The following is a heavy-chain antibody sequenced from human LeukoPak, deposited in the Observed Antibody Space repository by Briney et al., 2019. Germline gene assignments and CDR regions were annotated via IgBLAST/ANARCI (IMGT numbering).Heavy chain of an antibody. D-gene: IGHD6-19*01. CDR3: ARGPYSSGWYYYYGMDV. CDR1: VYTFTSYG. J-gene: IGHJ6*02. Sequence: ASVRVSFKASVYTFTSYGIRWVRQAPGQGIEWIGWISAYNGNTNYAQKLQGRVTITTDTSTSTAYMELRSLRSDDTAVYDCARGPYSSGWYYYYGMDVWGQGTTVTVSS. V-gene: IGHV1-18*01. CDR2: ISAYNGNT.